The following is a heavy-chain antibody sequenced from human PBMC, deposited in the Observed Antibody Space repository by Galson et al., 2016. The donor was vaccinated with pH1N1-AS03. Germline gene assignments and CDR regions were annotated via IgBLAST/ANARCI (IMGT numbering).Heavy chain of an antibody. CDR3: ARGSYSSGWYRGRNAFDI. Sequence: SETLSLTCAVYGGSFNNYYWNWIRQSPGKGLEWVGEINHSGSTDYNPSLKSRVTISVDPSKNQISLNLNSVTAADTAVYYCARGSYSSGWYRGRNAFDIWSQGTMVTVSS. CDR1: GGSFNNYY. V-gene: IGHV4-34*01. J-gene: IGHJ3*02. CDR2: INHSGST. D-gene: IGHD6-19*01.